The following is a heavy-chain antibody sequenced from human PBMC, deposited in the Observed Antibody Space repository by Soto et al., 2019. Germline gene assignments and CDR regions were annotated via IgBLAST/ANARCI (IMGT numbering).Heavy chain of an antibody. V-gene: IGHV6-1*01. CDR2: TYYRSNWRH. CDR1: GDSVSSNTAA. CDR3: ARGVAGSGFDL. J-gene: IGHJ4*02. Sequence: QALSLTSAISGDSVSSNTAACNLIRSSPSRGLEWLGRTYYRSNWRHDYAVSVKSRITVNPDTSKNHLSLQLNSVTPDDTSVYYCARGVAGSGFDLWGQGTLVTVSS. D-gene: IGHD6-19*01.